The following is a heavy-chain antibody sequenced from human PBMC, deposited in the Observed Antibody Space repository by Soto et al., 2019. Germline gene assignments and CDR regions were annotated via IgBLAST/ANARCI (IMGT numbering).Heavy chain of an antibody. CDR2: IYHSGYT. Sequence: WETLSLTCTVSGGSINTYYWSWIRQPAGKGLEWIGRIYHSGYTNPNSSLKSRLTMSVDTSKNQFFLRLSSVTAADTAVYYCARVAGAKFDFWGQGILVTVS. CDR3: ARVAGAKFDF. V-gene: IGHV4-4*07. J-gene: IGHJ4*02. CDR1: GGSINTYY. D-gene: IGHD6-19*01.